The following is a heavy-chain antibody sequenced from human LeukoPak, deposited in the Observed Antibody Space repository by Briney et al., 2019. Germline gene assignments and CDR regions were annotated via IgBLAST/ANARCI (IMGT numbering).Heavy chain of an antibody. CDR3: ARHGPSTYYYGSGDPPPARLTDYFDY. CDR1: GGSISSSSYY. CDR2: IYYSGST. J-gene: IGHJ4*02. D-gene: IGHD3-10*01. Sequence: PSETLSLTCTVSGGSISSSSYYWGWIRQPPGKGLEWIGSIYYSGSTYYNPSLKSRVTISVDTSKNQFSLKLSSVTAADTAVYYCARHGPSTYYYGSGDPPPARLTDYFDYWGQGTLVTVSS. V-gene: IGHV4-39*01.